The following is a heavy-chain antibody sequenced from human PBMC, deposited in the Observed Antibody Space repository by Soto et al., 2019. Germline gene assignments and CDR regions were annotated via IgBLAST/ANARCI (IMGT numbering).Heavy chain of an antibody. D-gene: IGHD2-2*01. Sequence: SETLFLTCTVSGGSISNSYWSWIRQSPGKGLEWIGYIYSSGSTNYNPSLKSRVTISLDTSKNHFSLKLSSLIAADTAVYSCARHPGYCSGSSCYGYYTMDVWGQGTTVTVSS. J-gene: IGHJ6*02. CDR2: IYSSGST. CDR3: ARHPGYCSGSSCYGYYTMDV. V-gene: IGHV4-59*08. CDR1: GGSISNSY.